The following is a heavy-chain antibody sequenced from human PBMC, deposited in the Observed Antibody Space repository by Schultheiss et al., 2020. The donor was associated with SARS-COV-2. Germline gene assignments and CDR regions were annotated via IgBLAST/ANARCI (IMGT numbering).Heavy chain of an antibody. V-gene: IGHV2-70*16. J-gene: IGHJ3*02. D-gene: IGHD3-10*01. Sequence: QTLSLTCPVSGGSISSDYWTWIRQPPGKALEWLARIDWDDNTFYSTSLKTRLTISKDTSKNQVVLTMTNMDPVDTATYYCARVIGDDAFDIWGQGTMVTVSS. CDR2: IDWDDNT. CDR1: GGSISSDY. CDR3: ARVIGDDAFDI.